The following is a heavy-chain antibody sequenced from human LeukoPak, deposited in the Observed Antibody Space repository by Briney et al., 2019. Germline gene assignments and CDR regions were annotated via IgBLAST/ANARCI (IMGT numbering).Heavy chain of an antibody. D-gene: IGHD4-17*01. CDR3: TRDTGTTGEVKFDP. V-gene: IGHV4-4*07. Sequence: SETLSLTCTVSGNSFGDYYWSWIRQPAGKGLEWIGRIYTSGSTTYNPSLKSRVTMSVDTSKSQFSLNLMSVTAADMAVYYCTRDTGTTGEVKFDPWGQGTLVTVSS. CDR2: IYTSGST. CDR1: GNSFGDYY. J-gene: IGHJ5*02.